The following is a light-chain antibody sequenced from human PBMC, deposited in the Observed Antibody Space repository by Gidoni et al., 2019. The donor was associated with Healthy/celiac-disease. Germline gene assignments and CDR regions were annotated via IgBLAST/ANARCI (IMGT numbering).Light chain of an antibody. CDR2: GAS. J-gene: IGKJ2*01. V-gene: IGKV3D-15*01. Sequence: DIVMTPSPATLSVSPGERATLSCRASQSVSSNLAWYQQKPGQAPRLLIYGASTRATGIPARFSGSGSGTEFTLTISSLQSEDFAVYYCQQYNNWPRTFXQXTKLEIK. CDR3: QQYNNWPRT. CDR1: QSVSSN.